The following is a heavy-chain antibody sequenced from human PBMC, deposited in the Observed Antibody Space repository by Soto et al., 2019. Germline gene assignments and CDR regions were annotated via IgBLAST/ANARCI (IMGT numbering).Heavy chain of an antibody. J-gene: IGHJ4*01. D-gene: IGHD2-15*01. CDR3: AKESLTVPLLQFDY. V-gene: IGHV3-23*01. CDR2: ISGSGGVT. CDR1: GFTFTTYA. Sequence: EVQLLESGGGLVQPGGSLRLSCAASGFTFTTYAMSWVRQAPGKGLEWVSDISGSGGVTYYADSVKGRFTVSRDNLKHTLNLRINCMRDEETSMYYFAKESLTVPLLQFDYWCHVTLVTVSS.